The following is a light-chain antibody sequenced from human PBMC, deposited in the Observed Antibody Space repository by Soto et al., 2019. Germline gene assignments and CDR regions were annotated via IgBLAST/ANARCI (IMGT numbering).Light chain of an antibody. CDR3: QQYNSYGT. Sequence: DIQMTQSPSTLSASVGDRVTITCRASQSFDNWLAWYQQKPGEAPKLLIYNVSNLERGVPSRFSGSGSGTEFTLTISSLQPDDFATYYCQQYNSYGTFGQGTRVEAK. J-gene: IGKJ1*01. CDR2: NVS. V-gene: IGKV1-5*03. CDR1: QSFDNW.